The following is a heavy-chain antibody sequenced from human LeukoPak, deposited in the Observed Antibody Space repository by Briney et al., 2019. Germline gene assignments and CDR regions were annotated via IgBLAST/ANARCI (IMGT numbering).Heavy chain of an antibody. Sequence: GGSLRLSCAASGFTFSSYWMSWVRQAPGKGLEWVANIKQDGSEKYYVDSVKGRFTISRDNAKNSLYLQMSSLRAEDTAVYYCATEIPPHDYGNQFDAFDIWGQGTMVTVSS. J-gene: IGHJ3*02. CDR1: GFTFSSYW. V-gene: IGHV3-7*01. D-gene: IGHD4-11*01. CDR3: ATEIPPHDYGNQFDAFDI. CDR2: IKQDGSEK.